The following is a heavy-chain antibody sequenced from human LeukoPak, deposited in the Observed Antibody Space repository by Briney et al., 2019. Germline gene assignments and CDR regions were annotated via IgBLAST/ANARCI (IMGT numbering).Heavy chain of an antibody. CDR2: IYHSGST. CDR3: ARDGYCSSTSCPPFDAFDI. Sequence: SETLSLTCTVSGGSISSGGYYWSWIRQPPGKGLEWIGYIYHSGSTYYNPSLKSRVTISVDRSKNQFSLKLSSVTAADTAVYYCARDGYCSSTSCPPFDAFDIWGQGTMVTVSS. J-gene: IGHJ3*02. D-gene: IGHD2-2*01. CDR1: GGSISSGGYY. V-gene: IGHV4-30-2*01.